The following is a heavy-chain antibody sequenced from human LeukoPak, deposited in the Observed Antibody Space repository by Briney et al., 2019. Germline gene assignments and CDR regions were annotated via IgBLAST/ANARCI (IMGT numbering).Heavy chain of an antibody. D-gene: IGHD3-10*01. J-gene: IGHJ5*02. Sequence: SETLSLTCAVSRGSINSSNWWSWVRPPPGKGLEWIGEIHHSGTTNYNPSLKRRLTISVYKSNNQFSLKLTSVTAADTAVYYCARYYYASGSYIWFDPWGQGTLVTVSS. CDR2: IHHSGTT. CDR3: ARYYYASGSYIWFDP. V-gene: IGHV4-4*02. CDR1: RGSINSSNW.